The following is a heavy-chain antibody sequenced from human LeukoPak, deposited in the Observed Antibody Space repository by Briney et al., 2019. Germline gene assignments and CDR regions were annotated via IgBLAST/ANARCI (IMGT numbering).Heavy chain of an antibody. J-gene: IGHJ6*04. CDR1: GGSISSGGYS. V-gene: IGHV4-30-2*01. Sequence: SETLSLTCAVSGGSISSGGYSWSRIRQPPGKGLEWIGYIHHSGSTYYNPSLKSRVTISVDRSKNQFSLNLTSVTAADTAIYYCARRDYGMDVWGKGTTVTVSS. CDR3: ARRDYGMDV. CDR2: IHHSGST.